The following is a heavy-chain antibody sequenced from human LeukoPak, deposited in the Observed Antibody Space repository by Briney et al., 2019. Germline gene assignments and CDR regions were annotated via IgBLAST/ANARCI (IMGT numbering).Heavy chain of an antibody. CDR3: ARGLSNSRRTLLGLDY. V-gene: IGHV4-4*07. CDR2: IYTSGST. D-gene: IGHD3-16*01. Sequence: MTSETLSLTCTVSGGSISSYYWSWIRQPAGKGLEWIGRIYTSGSTNYNPSLKSRVTMSVDTSKNQFSLKLSSVTAADTAVYYCARGLSNSRRTLLGLDYWGQGTLVTVSS. J-gene: IGHJ4*02. CDR1: GGSISSYY.